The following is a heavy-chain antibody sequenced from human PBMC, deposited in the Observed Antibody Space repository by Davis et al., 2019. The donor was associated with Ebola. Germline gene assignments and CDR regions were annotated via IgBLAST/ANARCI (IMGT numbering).Heavy chain of an antibody. V-gene: IGHV4-34*01. D-gene: IGHD2-2*01. J-gene: IGHJ6*03. Sequence: SETLSLTCAVYGGSFSGYYWSWIRQPPGKGLEWIGEINHSGSTNYNPSLKSRVTISVDTSKNQFSLKLSSVTAADTAVYYCARAPIVVVPAARAYYYYYMDVWGKGTTVTVSS. CDR1: GGSFSGYY. CDR2: INHSGST. CDR3: ARAPIVVVPAARAYYYYYMDV.